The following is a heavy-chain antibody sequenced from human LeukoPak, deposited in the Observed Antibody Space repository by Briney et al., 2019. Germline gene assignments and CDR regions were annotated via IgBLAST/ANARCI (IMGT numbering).Heavy chain of an antibody. CDR3: AKTRTDNDYVWGGLI. CDR1: GFTFSIYG. V-gene: IGHV3-30*18. Sequence: GGSLRLSCAASGFTFSIYGMHWVRQAPGKGLEWVAVISYDGSNKYYADSVKGRFTISRDNSKNTLYLQMNSLRAEDTALYYCAKTRTDNDYVWGGLIWGQGTLVTVSS. J-gene: IGHJ4*02. D-gene: IGHD3-16*01. CDR2: ISYDGSNK.